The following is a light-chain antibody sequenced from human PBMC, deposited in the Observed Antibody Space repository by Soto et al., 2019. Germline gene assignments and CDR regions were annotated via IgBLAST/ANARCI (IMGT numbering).Light chain of an antibody. CDR1: SSDVGGYNY. CDR3: SSYTSSSPLV. J-gene: IGLJ3*02. V-gene: IGLV2-14*01. Sequence: QSALTQPASVSGSPGQSITISCTGTSSDVGGYNYVSWYQQHPGKAPKLMIYEVSNRPSGVSNRFSGSKSGNTASLTISGLQAEDEADYYGSSYTSSSPLVFGGGTKPTVL. CDR2: EVS.